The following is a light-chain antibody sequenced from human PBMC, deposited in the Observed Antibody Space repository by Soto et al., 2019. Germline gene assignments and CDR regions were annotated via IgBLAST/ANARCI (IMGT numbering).Light chain of an antibody. J-gene: IGKJ4*01. CDR2: RTS. CDR3: QQYNNWPSAT. CDR1: QSISSN. Sequence: EIVMTQSPATLSVSPGERATLSRRASQSISSNLAWYQQKPGQAPRLXXFRTSSRANGLPARFSGSGSGTELNLTISSLQSEDFGVYYCQQYNNWPSATFGGGTKVDIK. V-gene: IGKV3-15*01.